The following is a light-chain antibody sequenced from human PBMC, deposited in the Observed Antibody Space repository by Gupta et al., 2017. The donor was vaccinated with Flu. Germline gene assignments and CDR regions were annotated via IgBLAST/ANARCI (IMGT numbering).Light chain of an antibody. J-gene: IGKJ1*01. Sequence: EIVLTQSPGTLSLSPGERATLSCRASQSVSSNYLAWYQQKPGQAPRLLIYGASRRATGIPDTFSGSGSVADFTLTISRLEPEDFAVYYCQQYGSSPWTFGQGTKVETK. CDR1: QSVSSNY. CDR3: QQYGSSPWT. V-gene: IGKV3-20*01. CDR2: GAS.